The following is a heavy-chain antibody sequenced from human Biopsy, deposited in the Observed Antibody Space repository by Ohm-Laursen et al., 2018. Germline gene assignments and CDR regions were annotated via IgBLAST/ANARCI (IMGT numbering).Heavy chain of an antibody. J-gene: IGHJ5*02. CDR3: ARADPPLFYYGSGSSNWFDP. Sequence: VSSVKVSCKASGYTFTDYYVHWVRQATGQGLEWMGWMNPDSGNTGYAQNFQGRVTMTRNTSISTAYMELSSLRSEDTAVYFCARADPPLFYYGSGSSNWFDPWGQGTLVTVSS. V-gene: IGHV1-8*02. D-gene: IGHD3-10*01. CDR2: MNPDSGNT. CDR1: GYTFTDYY.